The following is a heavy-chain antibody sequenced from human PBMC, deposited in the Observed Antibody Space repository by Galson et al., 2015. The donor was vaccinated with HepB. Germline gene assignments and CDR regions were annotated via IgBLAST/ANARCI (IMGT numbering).Heavy chain of an antibody. V-gene: IGHV1-2*04. J-gene: IGHJ4*02. Sequence: SVKVSCKASGYTFTGYYMHWVRQAPGQGLEWMGWINPNSGGTNYAQKFQGWVTMTRDTSISTAYMELSRLRSDDTAVYYCARVSVWGSSGGPCDYWGQGTLVTVSS. D-gene: IGHD3-16*01. CDR2: INPNSGGT. CDR3: ARVSVWGSSGGPCDY. CDR1: GYTFTGYY.